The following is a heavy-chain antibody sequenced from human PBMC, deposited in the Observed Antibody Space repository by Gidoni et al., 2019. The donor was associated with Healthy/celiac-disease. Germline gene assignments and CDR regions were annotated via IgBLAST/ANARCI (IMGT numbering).Heavy chain of an antibody. CDR3: AKVLSSSWYGNYFDY. D-gene: IGHD6-13*01. V-gene: IGHV3-9*01. CDR2: ISWNSGSI. Sequence: EVQLVESGGGLVQPGRSLRLSCAASGFTFDDYAMHWVRQAPGKGLECVSGISWNSGSIGYADSVKGRFTISRDNAKNSLYLQMNSLRAEDTALYYCAKVLSSSWYGNYFDYWGQGTLVTVSS. J-gene: IGHJ4*02. CDR1: GFTFDDYA.